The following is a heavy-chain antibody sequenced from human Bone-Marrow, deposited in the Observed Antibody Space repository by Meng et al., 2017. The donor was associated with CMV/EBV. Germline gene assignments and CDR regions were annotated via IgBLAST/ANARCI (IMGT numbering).Heavy chain of an antibody. CDR2: INSDGSST. D-gene: IGHD3-3*01. Sequence: GESLKISCAASGFTFSSYWMHWVRQAPGKGLVWVSRINSDGSSTSYADSVKGRFTISRDNAKNTLYLQMNSLRAEDTAVYYCARGDYDFWSGYYPHYYYYYGMDVCGQRTTATVSS. V-gene: IGHV3-74*01. CDR3: ARGDYDFWSGYYPHYYYYYGMDV. CDR1: GFTFSSYW. J-gene: IGHJ6*02.